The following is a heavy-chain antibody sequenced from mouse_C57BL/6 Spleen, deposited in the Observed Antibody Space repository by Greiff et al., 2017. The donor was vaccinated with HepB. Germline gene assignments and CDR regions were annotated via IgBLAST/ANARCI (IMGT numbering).Heavy chain of an antibody. CDR3: ARVTPYAMDY. Sequence: VQLQQSGAELARPGASVKMSCKASGYTFTSYTMHWVKQRPGQGLEWIGYINPSSGYTKYNQKFKDKATLTADKSSSTAYMQLSSLTSEDSAVYYCARVTPYAMDYWGQGTSVTVSS. D-gene: IGHD2-1*01. CDR2: INPSSGYT. J-gene: IGHJ4*01. CDR1: GYTFTSYT. V-gene: IGHV1-4*01.